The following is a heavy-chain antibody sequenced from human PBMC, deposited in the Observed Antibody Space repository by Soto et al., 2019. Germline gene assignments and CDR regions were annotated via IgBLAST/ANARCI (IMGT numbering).Heavy chain of an antibody. V-gene: IGHV3-53*02. CDR1: GFTVSSNY. CDR2: IYSGGST. Sequence: EVQLVETGGGLIQPGGSLRLSCAASGFTVSSNYMSWVRQAPGKGLEWVSVIYSGGSTYYADSVKGRFTISRDNSKNTLYIQMNSLRAEDTAVYYCARDRGIVGATDAFDIWGQGTMVTVSS. CDR3: ARDRGIVGATDAFDI. J-gene: IGHJ3*02. D-gene: IGHD1-26*01.